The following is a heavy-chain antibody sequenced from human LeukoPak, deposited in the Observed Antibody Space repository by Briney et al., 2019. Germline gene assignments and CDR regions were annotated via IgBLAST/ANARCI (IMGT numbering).Heavy chain of an antibody. Sequence: GGSLRLSCAASGLTVSTNYFSWVRLAPGKGLEWVSVIYADGRTFYADSVKGRFTISRDESKNTLSLQMNRLRAEDTAVYYRSRDPTSMVTMGDYWGQGTLVTVSS. V-gene: IGHV3-53*01. CDR2: IYADGRT. D-gene: IGHD4-17*01. CDR3: SRDPTSMVTMGDY. CDR1: GLTVSTNY. J-gene: IGHJ4*02.